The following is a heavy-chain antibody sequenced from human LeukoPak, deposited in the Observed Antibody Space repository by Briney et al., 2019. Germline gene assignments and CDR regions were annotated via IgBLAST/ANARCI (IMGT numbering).Heavy chain of an antibody. CDR1: GGSISSYY. CDR2: IYYSGST. CDR3: ARSARIAVAGRSDRFFDY. Sequence: PSETLSLTCTVSGGSISSYYWSWIRQPPGKGLEWIGYIYYSGSTNYNPSLKSRVTISVDTSKNQFSLKLSSVTAADTAVYYCARSARIAVAGRSDRFFDYWGQGTLVTVSS. J-gene: IGHJ4*02. D-gene: IGHD6-19*01. V-gene: IGHV4-59*01.